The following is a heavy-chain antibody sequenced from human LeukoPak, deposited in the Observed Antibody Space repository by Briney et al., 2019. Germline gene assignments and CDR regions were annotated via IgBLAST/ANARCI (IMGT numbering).Heavy chain of an antibody. V-gene: IGHV3-21*01. CDR2: ICSSGYSI. CDR3: ARDYGGSSPFDY. J-gene: IGHJ4*02. CDR1: GFTFSNFN. D-gene: IGHD4-23*01. Sequence: GGSLRLSCAASGFTFSNFNMNWVRQAPGKGLEWVSCICSSGYSIYYADSVKGRFTISRDNAKNSLYLQMNSLRAEDTAVYYCARDYGGSSPFDYWGQGTLVTVSS.